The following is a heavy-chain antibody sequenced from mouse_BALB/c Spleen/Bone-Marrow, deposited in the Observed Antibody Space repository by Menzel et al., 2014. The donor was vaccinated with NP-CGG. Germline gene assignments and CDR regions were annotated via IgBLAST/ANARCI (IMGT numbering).Heavy chain of an antibody. CDR2: VDPYYGAT. CDR1: GYSFTGYN. Sequence: VQLKESGPELEKPGASVKISCKASGYSFTGYNMNWVKQYNGQSLEWIGNVDPYYGATTYNQKFKGKVTLTVDKSSSTAYMQLERLTSEDSAVYYCARSYNSFDFWGQGTTLTVSS. V-gene: IGHV1-39*01. CDR3: ARSYNSFDF. J-gene: IGHJ2*01.